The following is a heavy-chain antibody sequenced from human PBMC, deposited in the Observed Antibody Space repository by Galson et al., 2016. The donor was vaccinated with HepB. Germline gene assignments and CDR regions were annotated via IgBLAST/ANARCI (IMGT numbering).Heavy chain of an antibody. Sequence: SLRLSCAASGFTFKNYALNWVRQAPGKGLEWVSVVSGSGDNTYYADSVKGRLTISRDNSNNTLFLRMNSLRVEDTAVYYCAKGRSAIAAAGLNYWGQGTLVTVSS. J-gene: IGHJ4*02. V-gene: IGHV3-23*01. CDR2: VSGSGDNT. D-gene: IGHD6-13*01. CDR3: AKGRSAIAAAGLNY. CDR1: GFTFKNYA.